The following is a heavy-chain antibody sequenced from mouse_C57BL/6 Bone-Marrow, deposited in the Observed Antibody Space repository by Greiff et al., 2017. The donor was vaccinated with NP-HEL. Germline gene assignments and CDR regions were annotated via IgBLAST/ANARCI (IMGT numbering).Heavy chain of an antibody. Sequence: QVHVKQPGAELVKPGASVKLSCKASGYTFTSYWMHWVKQRPGQGLEWIGMIHPNSGSTNYNEKFKSKATLTVDKSSSTAYMQLSSLTSEDSAVYYCAREAWLLLFDYWGQGTTLTVSS. CDR3: AREAWLLLFDY. CDR1: GYTFTSYW. CDR2: IHPNSGST. D-gene: IGHD2-3*01. V-gene: IGHV1-64*01. J-gene: IGHJ2*01.